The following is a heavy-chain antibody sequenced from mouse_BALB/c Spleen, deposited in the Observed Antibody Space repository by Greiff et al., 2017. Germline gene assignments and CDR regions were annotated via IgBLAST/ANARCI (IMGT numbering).Heavy chain of an antibody. CDR2: IDPANGNT. D-gene: IGHD2-4*01. Sequence: VQLQQSGAELVKPGASVKLSCTASGFNIKDTYMHWVKQRPEQGLEWIGRIDPANGNTKYDPKFQGKATITADTSSNTAYLQLSSLTSEDTAVYYCARSGYYDYDQGYFDYWGQGTTLTVSS. J-gene: IGHJ2*01. CDR1: GFNIKDTY. V-gene: IGHV14-3*02. CDR3: ARSGYYDYDQGYFDY.